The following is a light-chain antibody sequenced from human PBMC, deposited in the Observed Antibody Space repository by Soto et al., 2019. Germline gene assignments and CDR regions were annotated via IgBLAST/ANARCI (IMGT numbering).Light chain of an antibody. Sequence: EIVLTQSPGTLSLSPGERATLSCRASQSVSSSYLAWYQQKPGQAPRLLIYGASSRATGIPDRFSGSGSGTDFTLTISRLEPEDFAVYYCQQNGSPRTFGQGTKVEIK. CDR1: QSVSSSY. CDR3: QQNGSPRT. CDR2: GAS. J-gene: IGKJ1*01. V-gene: IGKV3-20*01.